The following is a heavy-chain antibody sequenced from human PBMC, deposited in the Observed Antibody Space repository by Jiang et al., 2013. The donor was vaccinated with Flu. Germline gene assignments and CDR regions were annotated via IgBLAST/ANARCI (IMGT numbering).Heavy chain of an antibody. V-gene: IGHV3-53*02. CDR1: GFTVSSNY. Sequence: VQLVETGGGLIQPGGSLRLSCAASGFTVSSNYMSWVRQAPGKGLEWVSVIYSGGSAYYADSVKGRFTISRDNSKNTLYLQMNSLRAEDTAVYYCARGTVVTHYYYYGMDVWGQGTTVTVSS. D-gene: IGHD4-23*01. CDR3: ARGTVVTHYYYYGMDV. J-gene: IGHJ6*02. CDR2: IYSGGSA.